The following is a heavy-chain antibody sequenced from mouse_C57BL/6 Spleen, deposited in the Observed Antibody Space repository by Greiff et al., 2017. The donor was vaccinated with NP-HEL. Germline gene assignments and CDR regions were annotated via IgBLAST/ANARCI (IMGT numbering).Heavy chain of an antibody. D-gene: IGHD1-1*01. CDR2: ISSGSSTI. J-gene: IGHJ3*01. V-gene: IGHV5-17*01. Sequence: EVKLVESGGGLVKPGGSLKLSCAASGFTFSDYGMHWVRQAPEKGLAWVAYISSGSSTIYYADTVKGRFTISRDNAKNTLFLQMTSLRSEDTAMYYCARNNGSSVLFAYWGQGTLVTVSA. CDR1: GFTFSDYG. CDR3: ARNNGSSVLFAY.